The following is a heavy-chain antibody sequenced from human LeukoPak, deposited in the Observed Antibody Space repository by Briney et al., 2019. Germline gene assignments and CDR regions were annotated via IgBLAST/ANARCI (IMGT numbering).Heavy chain of an antibody. D-gene: IGHD4-17*01. Sequence: ASVKVSCKASGYTFTGYYMHWVRQAPGQGLEWMGWINPNSGGTNYAQKFQGRVTMTRDTSISTAYMELSRLRSDDTAVYSCAGADYGDYGFDYWGQGTLVTVSS. CDR3: AGADYGDYGFDY. J-gene: IGHJ4*02. CDR1: GYTFTGYY. CDR2: INPNSGGT. V-gene: IGHV1-2*02.